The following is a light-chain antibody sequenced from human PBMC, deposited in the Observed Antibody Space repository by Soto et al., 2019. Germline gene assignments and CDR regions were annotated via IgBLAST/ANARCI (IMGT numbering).Light chain of an antibody. V-gene: IGLV2-8*01. Sequence: QSALTQPPSASGSLGQSVTISCTGTSSDIGDYNYVSWYQQHPGKAPKVMIYEVSQRPSGVPDRFSGSKSGNTASLTVSGLQAEDEADYYCGSYVGSKSFVFGGGTKVTVL. J-gene: IGLJ3*02. CDR3: GSYVGSKSFV. CDR1: SSDIGDYNY. CDR2: EVS.